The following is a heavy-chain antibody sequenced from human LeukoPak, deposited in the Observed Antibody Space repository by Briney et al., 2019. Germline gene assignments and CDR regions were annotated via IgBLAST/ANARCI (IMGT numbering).Heavy chain of an antibody. J-gene: IGHJ4*02. V-gene: IGHV1-69*05. D-gene: IGHD1-1*01. CDR1: GGTFSSYD. CDR2: IIPIFGTA. CDR3: ARGGGNETPFDY. Sequence: SVKVSCKASGGTFSSYDISWVRQAPGQGLEWMGGIIPIFGTANYAQKFQGRVTITTDESTSTAYMELSSLRSEDTAVYYCARGGGNETPFDYWGQGTLVTVSS.